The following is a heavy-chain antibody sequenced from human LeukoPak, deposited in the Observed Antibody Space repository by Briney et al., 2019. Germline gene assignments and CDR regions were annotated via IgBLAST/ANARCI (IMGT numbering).Heavy chain of an antibody. CDR3: ANGVYGDFILGD. V-gene: IGHV3-23*01. D-gene: IGHD4-17*01. CDR2: ISGSGTDT. CDR1: GFIFSHYV. J-gene: IGHJ4*02. Sequence: GGSLRLSCAASGFIFSHYVMSWVRQAPGKGLERVSSISGSGTDTYYADSVKGRFTISRDNSKNTLYLQMNSLSAEDTAVYFCANGVYGDFILGDWGQGTLVTVSS.